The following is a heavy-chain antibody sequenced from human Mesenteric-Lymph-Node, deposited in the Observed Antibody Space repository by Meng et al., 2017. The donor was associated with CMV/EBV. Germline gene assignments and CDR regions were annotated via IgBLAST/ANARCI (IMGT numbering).Heavy chain of an antibody. J-gene: IGHJ4*02. D-gene: IGHD6-13*01. Sequence: GGSLRLSCAASGFTFSSYGMHWVRQAPGKGLEWVAIIWYDGTNKYYANSVKGRFTISRDNSRNTLYLQMNSLRAEDTAVYYCAKGSPGYSSSSFDYWGQGTLVTVSS. CDR2: IWYDGTNK. CDR3: AKGSPGYSSSSFDY. CDR1: GFTFSSYG. V-gene: IGHV3-33*06.